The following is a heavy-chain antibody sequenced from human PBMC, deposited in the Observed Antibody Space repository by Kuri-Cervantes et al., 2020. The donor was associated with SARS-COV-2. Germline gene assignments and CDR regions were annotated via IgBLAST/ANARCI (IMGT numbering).Heavy chain of an antibody. V-gene: IGHV3-23*01. Sequence: LSLTCAASGFTFSSYAMSWVRQAPGKGLEWVSAISGSGGSTYYADSVKGRFTIPRDNAKNSLYLQMNSLRADDTAVYYCARVVDVWGQGTTVTVSS. J-gene: IGHJ6*02. CDR2: ISGSGGST. CDR3: ARVVDV. CDR1: GFTFSSYA.